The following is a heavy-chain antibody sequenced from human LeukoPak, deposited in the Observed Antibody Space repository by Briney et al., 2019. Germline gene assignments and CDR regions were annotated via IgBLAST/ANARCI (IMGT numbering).Heavy chain of an antibody. CDR2: INAGNGNT. J-gene: IGHJ3*02. V-gene: IGHV1-3*01. CDR3: ARDGPPLTVISRADAFDI. D-gene: IGHD4-17*01. Sequence: ASVKVSCKASGYTFTSYAMHWVRQAPGQRLEWMGWINAGNGNTKYSQKFQGRVTITRDTSASTAYMELSNLRSEDTAVYYCARDGPPLTVISRADAFDIWGQGTMVTVSS. CDR1: GYTFTSYA.